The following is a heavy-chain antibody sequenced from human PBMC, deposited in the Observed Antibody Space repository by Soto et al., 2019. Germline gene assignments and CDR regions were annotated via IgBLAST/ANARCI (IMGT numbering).Heavy chain of an antibody. Sequence: PSETLSLTCAVYGGSFSAYYWSWIRQPPGKGLEWIGHINNSGSTYYNPSLKSRVVISIDTSRNQFSLRLNSLTAADRAVYFCARGVTVFGLVSRFWFDPWGQGTVVTVSS. V-gene: IGHV4-34*01. CDR1: GGSFSAYY. J-gene: IGHJ5*02. CDR3: ARGVTVFGLVSRFWFDP. CDR2: INNSGST. D-gene: IGHD3-3*01.